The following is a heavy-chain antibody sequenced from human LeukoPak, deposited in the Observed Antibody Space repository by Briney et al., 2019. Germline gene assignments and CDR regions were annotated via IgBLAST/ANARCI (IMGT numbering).Heavy chain of an antibody. J-gene: IGHJ3*02. V-gene: IGHV3-30*18. CDR2: ISYDGSNK. CDR3: AKDLPGGATGGAFDI. Sequence: PGRSLRLSCAASGFTFSSYGMHWVRQAPGKGLEWVAVISYDGSNKYYADSVKGRFTISRDNSKNTLYLQMNSLRAEDTAVYYCAKDLPGGATGGAFDIWGQGTMVTVSS. CDR1: GFTFSSYG. D-gene: IGHD1-26*01.